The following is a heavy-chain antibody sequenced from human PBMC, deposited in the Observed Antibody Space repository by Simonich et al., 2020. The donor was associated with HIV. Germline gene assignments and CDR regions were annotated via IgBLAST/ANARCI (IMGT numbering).Heavy chain of an antibody. V-gene: IGHV1-24*01. D-gene: IGHD7-27*01. CDR3: ATETGNFDY. CDR1: GYTLTELS. CDR2: FYLEEGET. J-gene: IGHJ4*02. Sequence: QVQLVQSGAEVKKPGASVKVSCKVSGYTLTELSMHWARQAPGKGIEWVGSFYLEEGETINVQKFQGRVSMTEDPSTDTAYMELSSLRFEAPALYYCATETGNFDYWGQGTLVTVSS.